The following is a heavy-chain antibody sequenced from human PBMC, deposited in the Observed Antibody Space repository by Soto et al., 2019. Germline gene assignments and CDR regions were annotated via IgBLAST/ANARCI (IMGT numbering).Heavy chain of an antibody. V-gene: IGHV1-46*01. CDR2: INPTGGST. Sequence: QVQLVQSGAEVKKPGASVNISCKASGYTFINYYIHWVRQAPGQGLEWMAIINPTGGSTNYAQRFKGRVTLTMDTSTTTVYMELGSLRFEDTAVYYCARDLAAGDYWGQGTLVTVSS. CDR3: ARDLAAGDY. J-gene: IGHJ4*02. CDR1: GYTFINYY. D-gene: IGHD6-25*01.